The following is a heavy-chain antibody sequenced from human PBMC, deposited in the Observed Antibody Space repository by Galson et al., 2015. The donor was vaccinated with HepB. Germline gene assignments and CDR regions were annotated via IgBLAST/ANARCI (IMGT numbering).Heavy chain of an antibody. CDR1: GGTFSSYT. Sequence: SVKVSCKASGGTFSSYTFSWVRQAPGQGLEWMGGIIPIFGTANYAQKFQGRLTITADKSTNTAYMELSSLRSEDTAVYYCERPGYADTTMVTPFDYRGQGTLVTASS. CDR3: ERPGYADTTMVTPFDY. CDR2: IIPIFGTA. J-gene: IGHJ4*02. D-gene: IGHD5-18*01. V-gene: IGHV1-69*06.